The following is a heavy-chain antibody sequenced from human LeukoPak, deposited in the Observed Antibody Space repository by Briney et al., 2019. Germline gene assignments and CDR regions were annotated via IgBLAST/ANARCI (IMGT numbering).Heavy chain of an antibody. CDR1: GFTFSSYG. D-gene: IGHD1-1*01. CDR3: AKSRRSRAQTVRSRLNDDAFDI. Sequence: TGGSLRLSCAASGFTFSSYGMHWVRQAPGKGLEWVAVISYDGSNKYYADSVKGRFTISRDNSKNTLYLQMNSLRAEDTAVYYCAKSRRSRAQTVRSRLNDDAFDIWGQGTMVTVSS. V-gene: IGHV3-30*18. CDR2: ISYDGSNK. J-gene: IGHJ3*02.